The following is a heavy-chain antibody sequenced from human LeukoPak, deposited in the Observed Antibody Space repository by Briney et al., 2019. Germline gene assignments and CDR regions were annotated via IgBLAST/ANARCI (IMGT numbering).Heavy chain of an antibody. CDR3: ARDGNVLRFLEWLSNSGYFDY. J-gene: IGHJ4*02. CDR2: ISAYNGNT. Sequence: ASVKVSYKASGYTFTSYCISGVRQPPAQGREWMGWISAYNGNTNYAQKLQGRVTMTTDASTSTAYMELRSLRSDDTAVYYCARDGNVLRFLEWLSNSGYFDYWGQGTLVTVSS. CDR1: GYTFTSYC. D-gene: IGHD3-3*01. V-gene: IGHV1-18*01.